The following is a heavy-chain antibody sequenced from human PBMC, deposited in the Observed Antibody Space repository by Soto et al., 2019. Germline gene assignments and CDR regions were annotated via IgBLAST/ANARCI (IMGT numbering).Heavy chain of an antibody. CDR3: ARVHYYERKRDY. Sequence: SETLSLTCAVYGGSFSGYYWSWFRQPPGKGLEWIGEINHSGSTNYNPSLKSRVTISVDTSKNQFSLKLSSVTAADTAVYYCARVHYYERKRDYWGQGTLVTVS. CDR1: GGSFSGYY. CDR2: INHSGST. J-gene: IGHJ4*02. D-gene: IGHD3-22*01. V-gene: IGHV4-34*01.